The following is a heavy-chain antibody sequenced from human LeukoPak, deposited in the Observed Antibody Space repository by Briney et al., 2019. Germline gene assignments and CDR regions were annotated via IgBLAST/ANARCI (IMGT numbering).Heavy chain of an antibody. CDR1: GYTFTSYY. CDR2: INPSGGST. D-gene: IGHD1-26*01. Sequence: ASVKVSCKASGYTFTSYYMHWVRQAPGQGLEWMGIINPSGGSTSYAQKFQGRVTMTRDTSTSTVYMGLSSLRSEDTAVYYCAQSRGSYYAIDYWGQGTLVTVSS. V-gene: IGHV1-46*01. J-gene: IGHJ4*02. CDR3: AQSRGSYYAIDY.